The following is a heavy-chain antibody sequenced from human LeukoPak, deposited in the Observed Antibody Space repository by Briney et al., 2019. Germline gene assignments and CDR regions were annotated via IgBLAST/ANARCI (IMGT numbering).Heavy chain of an antibody. D-gene: IGHD3-22*01. CDR2: IRSSTSTI. Sequence: GGSLRLSCAGSAFAFNSYGMNWVRQAPAKGLEGISHIRSSTSTIYYAGSMKGRFTIARDNAKNSLYLQMNRLRAEDTAVCYCAKDRVHPITMIVVVKSADDAFDIWGQGTMVTVSS. V-gene: IGHV3-48*01. CDR1: AFAFNSYG. J-gene: IGHJ3*02. CDR3: AKDRVHPITMIVVVKSADDAFDI.